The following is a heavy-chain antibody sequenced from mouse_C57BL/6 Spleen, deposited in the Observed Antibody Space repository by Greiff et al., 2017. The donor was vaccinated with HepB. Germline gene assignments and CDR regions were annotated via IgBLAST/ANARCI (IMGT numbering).Heavy chain of an antibody. V-gene: IGHV1-82*01. CDR1: GYAFSSSW. CDR2: IYPGDGDT. D-gene: IGHD2-10*01. J-gene: IGHJ4*01. Sequence: QVQLKESGPELVKPGASVKISCKASGYAFSSSWMNWVKQRPGKGLEWIGRIYPGDGDTNYNGKFKGKATLTADKSSSTAYMQLSSLTSEDSAVYFCARYPTWDLYAMDYWGQGTSVTVSS. CDR3: ARYPTWDLYAMDY.